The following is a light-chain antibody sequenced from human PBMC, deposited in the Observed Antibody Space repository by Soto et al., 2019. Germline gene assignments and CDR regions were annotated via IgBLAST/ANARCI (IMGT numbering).Light chain of an antibody. CDR3: SSRRL. CDR2: EVN. Sequence: QSVMTQPPSASGSPGQSVTISCTGTSSDVGGSNYVSWYQQHPGKAPKLLIYEVNKRPSGVSDRFSGSKSGNTASLIVSGLQADDEAVYFCSSRRLFGGGTKLTVL. V-gene: IGLV2-8*01. J-gene: IGLJ2*01. CDR1: SSDVGGSNY.